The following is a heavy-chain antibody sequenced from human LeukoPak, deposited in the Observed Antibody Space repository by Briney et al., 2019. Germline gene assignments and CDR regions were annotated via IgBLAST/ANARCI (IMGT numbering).Heavy chain of an antibody. CDR2: VHTSGST. Sequence: SETLSLTCTVSGDSISSYYWSWIRQPAGKGLEWIGRVHTSGSTNYSPSLKSRVAMSVHTSKNQFSLKLSSVTAADTAIYYCARDLRSSGWFDIWGQGTLVSVSS. CDR3: ARDLRSSGWFDI. D-gene: IGHD6-19*01. V-gene: IGHV4-4*07. CDR1: GDSISSYY. J-gene: IGHJ5*02.